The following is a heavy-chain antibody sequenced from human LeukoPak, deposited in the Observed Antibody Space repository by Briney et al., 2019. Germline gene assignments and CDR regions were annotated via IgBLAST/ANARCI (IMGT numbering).Heavy chain of an antibody. D-gene: IGHD3-10*01. CDR3: ATDIRYYGSGNYLTH. V-gene: IGHV3-7*01. J-gene: IGHJ4*02. CDR2: IKQDGSEK. CDR1: GFTFSNYW. Sequence: PGGSLRLSCAVSGFTFSNYWITWVRQGPGKGLEWVANIKQDGSEKYYVDSVKGRFTISRDNAKNSLFLQMNSLRAEDTAVYYCATDIRYYGSGNYLTHWGQGTLVTVSS.